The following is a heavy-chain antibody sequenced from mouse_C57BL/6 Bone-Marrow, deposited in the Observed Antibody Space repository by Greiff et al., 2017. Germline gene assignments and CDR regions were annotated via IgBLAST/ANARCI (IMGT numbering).Heavy chain of an antibody. V-gene: IGHV1-50*01. CDR3: ARRIYYDYDWFAY. Sequence: QVQLQQPGAELVKPGASVKLSCKASGYTFTSYWMQRVKQRPGQGLVWIGEIDPSDSYTNYNQKFKGKATLTVDTSSSTAYMQLSSLTSEDSAVYYCARRIYYDYDWFAYWGQETLVTVSA. CDR2: IDPSDSYT. CDR1: GYTFTSYW. J-gene: IGHJ3*01. D-gene: IGHD2-4*01.